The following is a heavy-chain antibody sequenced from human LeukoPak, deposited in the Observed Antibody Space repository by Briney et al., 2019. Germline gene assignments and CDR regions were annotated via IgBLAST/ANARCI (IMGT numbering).Heavy chain of an antibody. D-gene: IGHD2-15*01. CDR1: GFAFSSFA. Sequence: GGSLRLSCAASGFAFSSFAMGWVRQSPGKGLEWLSTINGGGNTTFYADSVKGRFTISRDNSKNTLYLHMDSLRPDDTATYYCTKELHVAVAVADYYYFYMDVWGRGTAVSVSS. CDR3: TKELHVAVAVADYYYFYMDV. CDR2: INGGGNTT. V-gene: IGHV3-23*01. J-gene: IGHJ6*03.